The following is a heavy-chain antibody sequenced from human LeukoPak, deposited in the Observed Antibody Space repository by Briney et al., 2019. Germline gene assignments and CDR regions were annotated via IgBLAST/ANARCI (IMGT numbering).Heavy chain of an antibody. J-gene: IGHJ4*02. CDR1: GFTFYNYA. CDR2: ISNSGGST. CDR3: AKERYEDYGWYFDY. V-gene: IGHV3-23*01. Sequence: GGSLRLSCAASGFTFYNYAMSWVRQAPGKGLEWVSAISNSGGSTYNADSVKGRFTISRDNSKNTVFLQMNSLRAEDTAVYYCAKERYEDYGWYFDYWGQGTLVTVSS. D-gene: IGHD4-17*01.